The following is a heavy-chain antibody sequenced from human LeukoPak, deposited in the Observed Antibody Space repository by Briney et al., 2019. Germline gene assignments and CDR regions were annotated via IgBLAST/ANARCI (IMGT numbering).Heavy chain of an antibody. CDR3: AKDSLADIDY. CDR1: GFIFSTYG. CDR2: IRHDGSIK. D-gene: IGHD3-16*01. V-gene: IGHV3-30*02. J-gene: IGHJ4*02. Sequence: PGGSLRLSCAASGFIFSTYGMYWVRQAPGKGLEWVAFIRHDGSIKNYADSVKGRSTSARDNSKNTLSLQMNSLRAEDTAVYYCAKDSLADIDYWGQGTLVTVSS.